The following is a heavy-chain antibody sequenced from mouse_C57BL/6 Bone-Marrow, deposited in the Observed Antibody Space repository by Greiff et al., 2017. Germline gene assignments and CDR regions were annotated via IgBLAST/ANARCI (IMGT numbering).Heavy chain of an antibody. V-gene: IGHV1-50*01. J-gene: IGHJ4*01. D-gene: IGHD2-2*01. CDR3: ARYGIYYGWMDY. CDR1: GYTFPSYW. Sequence: QVQLQQPGAELVKPGASVKLSCKASGYTFPSYWLQWVKQRPGQGLEWIGEIDPSDSYTNYNQKFKGKATLTVDTSSSTAYMQLSSRTSEDSAVYYCARYGIYYGWMDYGGQGTSVTVSS. CDR2: IDPSDSYT.